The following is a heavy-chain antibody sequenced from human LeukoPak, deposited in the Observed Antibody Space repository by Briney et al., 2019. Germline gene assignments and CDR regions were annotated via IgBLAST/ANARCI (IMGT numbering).Heavy chain of an antibody. V-gene: IGHV1-46*01. D-gene: IGHD1-1*01. CDR1: GCTLTFYH. CDR3: ARGERSGSFDY. J-gene: IGHJ4*02. CDR2: INPSGGSP. Sequence: ASVKVSCKASGCTLTFYHMHWARQAPGQGLEWMGIINPSGGSPDYAQKFQGRVTMTTDTSTSTVYMELSSLRSEDTAVYYCARGERSGSFDYWGQGTLVTVSS.